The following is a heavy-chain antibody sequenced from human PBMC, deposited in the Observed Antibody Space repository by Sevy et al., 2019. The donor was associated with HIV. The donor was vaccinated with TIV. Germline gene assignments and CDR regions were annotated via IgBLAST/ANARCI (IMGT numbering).Heavy chain of an antibody. CDR3: ARWDADRRWYFDY. V-gene: IGHV3-21*01. J-gene: IGHJ4*02. CDR2: ISRSSSYI. Sequence: GGFLRLSCAASGFTFSSYSMNWVRQAPGKGLEWVSSISRSSSYIYHADSVKGRFTISRDNAKNSLHLQMNSLRAEDTAVYYCARWDADRRWYFDYWGQGILVTVSS. CDR1: GFTFSSYS. D-gene: IGHD1-26*01.